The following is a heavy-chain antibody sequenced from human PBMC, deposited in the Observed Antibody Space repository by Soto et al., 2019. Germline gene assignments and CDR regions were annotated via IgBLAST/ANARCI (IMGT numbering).Heavy chain of an antibody. CDR3: AGLTYIDYDLSGSYNWFDP. CDR2: IYYSGTT. J-gene: IGHJ5*02. CDR1: GDSIIGYY. Sequence: ASETLSLTCTVSGDSIIGYYWNWIRQPPGKGLEWIGYIYYSGTTNYNPSPKSRVTISVDTSKKQFSLKLSSVTAADTAVYYCAGLTYIDYDLSGSYNWFDPWGQGSLVTVS. D-gene: IGHD3-22*01. V-gene: IGHV4-59*01.